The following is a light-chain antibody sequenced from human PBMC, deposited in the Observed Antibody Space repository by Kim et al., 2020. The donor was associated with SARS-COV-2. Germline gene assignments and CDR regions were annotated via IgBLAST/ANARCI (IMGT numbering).Light chain of an antibody. J-gene: IGKJ2*01. V-gene: IGKV1-8*01. CDR1: QDIGSS. Sequence: AIRLTQSPSSFSASAGDRVTITCRASQDIGSSLVWYQQEPGKAPKLLIYAASTLQSGVPSRFSGSGSGTDFTLTIGCLQSEDFATYYCQQYYVNPYTFGQGTKLEI. CDR3: QQYYVNPYT. CDR2: AAS.